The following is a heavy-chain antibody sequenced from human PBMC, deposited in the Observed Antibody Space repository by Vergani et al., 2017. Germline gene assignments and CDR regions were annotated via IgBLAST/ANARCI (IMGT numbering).Heavy chain of an antibody. CDR2: IYNSGNG. V-gene: IGHV4-39*01. Sequence: QMQLQESGPGLVKASETLSLTCTVSGDSIISRSYYLGWIRQPPGKGLEWNGSIYNSGNGDSSSSLKSRVTISADTSKNQFSLRLTSVTAADTAVYYCASGKYYSDSTAHFRGRYFDVWGRGTLVTVPS. J-gene: IGHJ2*01. CDR3: ASGKYYSDSTAHFRGRYFDV. CDR1: GDSIISRSYY. D-gene: IGHD3-16*01.